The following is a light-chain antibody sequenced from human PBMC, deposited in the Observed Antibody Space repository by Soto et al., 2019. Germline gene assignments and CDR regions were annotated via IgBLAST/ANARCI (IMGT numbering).Light chain of an antibody. CDR2: GAS. Sequence: EIVVTPFPGPLPLSPGQGAPRSCRASQEISGNYLAWYQHKPGQAPRLLMYGASSRATGIPDRFSGSGSGTDFTLTISRLEHEDCAVHYCQQYATSPPIPFGQGTKV. V-gene: IGKV3-20*01. CDR3: QQYATSPPIP. J-gene: IGKJ1*01. CDR1: QEISGNY.